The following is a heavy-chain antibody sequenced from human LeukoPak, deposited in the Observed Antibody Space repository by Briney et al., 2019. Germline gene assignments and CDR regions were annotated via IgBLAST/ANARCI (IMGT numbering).Heavy chain of an antibody. CDR2: INHSGST. V-gene: IGHV4-34*01. D-gene: IGHD2-2*01. CDR1: GGSFSGYY. J-gene: IGHJ4*02. CDR3: ARGSQAGRDIVVVPAATPGSFDY. Sequence: SETLSLTCAGYGGSFSGYYWSWIRQPPGKGLEWIGEINHSGSTNYNPSLKSRVTISVDTSKNQFSLKLSSVTAADTAVYYCARGSQAGRDIVVVPAATPGSFDYWGQGTLVTVSS.